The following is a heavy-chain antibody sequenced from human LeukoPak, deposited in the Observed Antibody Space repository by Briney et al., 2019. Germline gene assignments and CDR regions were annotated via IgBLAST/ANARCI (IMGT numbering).Heavy chain of an antibody. D-gene: IGHD3-16*01. CDR3: ARVGRLGELDAFDI. CDR2: IYYSGST. V-gene: IGHV4-39*07. J-gene: IGHJ3*02. Sequence: SETLSLTCTVSGGSISSSSYYWGWIRQPPGKGLEWIGSIYYSGSTYYNPSLKSRVTISVDTSKNQFSLKLSSVTAADTAVYYCARVGRLGELDAFDIWGQGTMVTVSS. CDR1: GGSISSSSYY.